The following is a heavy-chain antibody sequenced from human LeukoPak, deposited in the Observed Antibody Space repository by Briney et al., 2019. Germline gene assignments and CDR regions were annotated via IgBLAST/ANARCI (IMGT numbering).Heavy chain of an antibody. CDR2: IYYSGNT. CDR3: ASHYGSGTNSHYYYMDV. J-gene: IGHJ6*03. CDR1: GCSISSYY. D-gene: IGHD3-10*01. Sequence: SETLSLTCTVSGCSISSYYWNWIRQPPGKGLEWIGYIYYSGNTNYNPSLKSRVTISLDTSKNQFSLKLSSVTAADTAVYFCASHYGSGTNSHYYYMDVWGKGTTVTISS. V-gene: IGHV4-59*01.